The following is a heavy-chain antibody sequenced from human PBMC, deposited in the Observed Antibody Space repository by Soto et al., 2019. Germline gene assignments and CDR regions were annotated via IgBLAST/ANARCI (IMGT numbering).Heavy chain of an antibody. D-gene: IGHD2-2*01. CDR3: GHTMGAVVPAGNRVYLWDA. V-gene: IGHV2-5*02. J-gene: IGHJ5*02. CDR1: GFSLSTADVG. CDR2: IFWDDDK. Sequence: QITLKESGPTLVKPTQTLTLTCTFSGFSLSTADVGLGWIRQPPGKALEGLAVIFWDDDKRYSPPLKPRLTITKDTCRNQVVLTITNMDPVDTATDCCGHTMGAVVPAGNRVYLWDAWGQGTLVSVSS.